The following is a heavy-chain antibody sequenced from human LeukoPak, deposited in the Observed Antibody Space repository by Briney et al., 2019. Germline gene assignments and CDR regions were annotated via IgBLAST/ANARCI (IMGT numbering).Heavy chain of an antibody. V-gene: IGHV3-66*01. CDR2: IYAAGAT. CDR1: GITVSSSF. Sequence: GGSLRLSCAASGITVSSSFMSWVRQVPGKGLEWVSIIYAAGATYTADSVTGRFTISRDNSKNTLYLQVNNLGAEDTAVYYCAKVYSGSGSYWIPDGFDTWGQGTMVTVSS. D-gene: IGHD3-10*01. J-gene: IGHJ3*02. CDR3: AKVYSGSGSYWIPDGFDT.